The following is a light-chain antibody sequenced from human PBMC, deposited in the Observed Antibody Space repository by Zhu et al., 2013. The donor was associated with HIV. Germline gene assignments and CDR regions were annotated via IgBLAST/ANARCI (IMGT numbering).Light chain of an antibody. J-gene: IGKJ5*01. Sequence: EIVMTQSPATLSVSPGERATLSCRASQSVSSNLAWYQQKPGQAPRLLIYGASTRATGIPARFSGSGSGTEFTLTISSLQSEHFAVYYCQQYNNWPITFGQGTRLEIK. CDR2: GAS. CDR1: QSVSSN. V-gene: IGKV3-15*01. CDR3: QQYNNWPIT.